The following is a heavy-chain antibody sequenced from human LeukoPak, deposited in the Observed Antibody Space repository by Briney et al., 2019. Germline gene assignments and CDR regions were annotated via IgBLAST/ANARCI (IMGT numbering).Heavy chain of an antibody. V-gene: IGHV4-34*01. Sequence: SETLSLTCAVYGGSFSAYYWSWIRQPPGKGLEWTGEINHSGSTNYNPSLKSRVTISVDTSKNQFSLKLTSVTAADTAVYYCARGGDTAMVTDFGYWGQGTLVTVSS. CDR3: ARGGDTAMVTDFGY. J-gene: IGHJ4*02. CDR1: GGSFSAYY. CDR2: INHSGST. D-gene: IGHD5-18*01.